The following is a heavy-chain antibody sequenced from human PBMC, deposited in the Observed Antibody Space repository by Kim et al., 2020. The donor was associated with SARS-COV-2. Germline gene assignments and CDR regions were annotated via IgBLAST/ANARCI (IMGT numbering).Heavy chain of an antibody. V-gene: IGHV1-3*01. CDR2: INAGNGNT. Sequence: ASVKVSCKASGYTFTSYAMHWVRQAPGQRLEWMGWINAGNGNTKYSQKFQGRVTITRDTSASTAYMELSSLRSEDTAVYYCARVWALATEPVYYYYGMDVWGQGTTVTVSS. CDR1: GYTFTSYA. J-gene: IGHJ6*02. D-gene: IGHD5-12*01. CDR3: ARVWALATEPVYYYYGMDV.